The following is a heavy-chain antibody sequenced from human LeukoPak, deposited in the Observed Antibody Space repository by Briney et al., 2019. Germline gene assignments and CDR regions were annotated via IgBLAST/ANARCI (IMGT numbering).Heavy chain of an antibody. CDR1: GGSLSNYY. D-gene: IGHD1-26*01. V-gene: IGHV4-4*07. CDR2: VHSTGAT. CDR3: ARGDTSGATYFDY. Sequence: SETLSLTCTVSGGSLSNYYWNWIRQPAGKGLEWIGRVHSTGATHFNPAFASRLTMSEDPSENQFSLKLRSMTAADTAIYFCARGDTSGATYFDYWGRGTLVTVSS. J-gene: IGHJ4*02.